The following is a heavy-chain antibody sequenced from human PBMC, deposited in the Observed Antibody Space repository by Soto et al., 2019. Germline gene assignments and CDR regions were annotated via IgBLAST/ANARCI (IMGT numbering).Heavy chain of an antibody. Sequence: QVQLQASGPGLVRPSGPVSLTCAVSGVSISSDNWWSWVRQPPGKALEWIGEIHHSGSTNYNPSLKSRVTMSVVPSKDLFSLTLNSVTAADTAFYYCARDQGSHPGDWGQGTLVSVSS. D-gene: IGHD6-13*01. J-gene: IGHJ4*02. CDR2: IHHSGST. CDR1: GVSISSDNW. V-gene: IGHV4-4*02. CDR3: ARDQGSHPGD.